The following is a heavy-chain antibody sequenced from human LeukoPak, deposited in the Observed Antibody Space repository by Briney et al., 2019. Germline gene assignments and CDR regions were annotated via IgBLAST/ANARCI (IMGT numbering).Heavy chain of an antibody. CDR3: ARRHSSSWYPFDY. CDR2: IYQSGIT. J-gene: IGHJ4*02. D-gene: IGHD6-13*01. Sequence: SETLSLTCGVSGASVSSIGYSWSWIRQPPGRGLEWIGYIYQSGITYYNPSLKSRVTISVDTSKNQFSLKLSSVTAADTAVYYCARRHSSSWYPFDYWGQGTLVTVSS. V-gene: IGHV4-30-2*01. CDR1: GASVSSIGYS.